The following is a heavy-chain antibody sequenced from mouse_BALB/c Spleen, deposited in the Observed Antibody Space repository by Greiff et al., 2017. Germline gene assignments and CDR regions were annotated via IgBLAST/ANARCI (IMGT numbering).Heavy chain of an antibody. CDR1: GFAFSSYD. J-gene: IGHJ2*01. CDR3: ARHPITTAADYFDY. CDR2: ISSGGGST. D-gene: IGHD1-1*01. Sequence: EVHLVESGGGLVKPGGSLKLSCAASGFAFSSYDMSWVRQTPEKRLEWVAYISSGGGSTYYPDTVKGRFTISRDNAKNTLYLQMSSLKSEDTAMYYCARHPITTAADYFDYWGQGTTLTVSS. V-gene: IGHV5-12-1*01.